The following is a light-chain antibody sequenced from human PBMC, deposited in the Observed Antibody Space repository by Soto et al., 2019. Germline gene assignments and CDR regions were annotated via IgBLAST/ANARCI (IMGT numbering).Light chain of an antibody. V-gene: IGKV3-20*01. J-gene: IGKJ1*01. CDR2: SAS. CDR1: QSISSTY. Sequence: EIVLTQSPGTLSLSPGAGATLSCRASQSISSTYLAWYQQKPGQAPRLLIYSASSRATGIPDRFSGSGSGTDFTLTISRLEPEDFALYYCHQRQSWPRTFGQGTKVDIK. CDR3: HQRQSWPRT.